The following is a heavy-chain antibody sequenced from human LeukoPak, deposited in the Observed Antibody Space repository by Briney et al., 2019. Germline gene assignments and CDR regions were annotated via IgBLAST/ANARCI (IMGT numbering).Heavy chain of an antibody. J-gene: IGHJ4*02. CDR3: TKGISGEPFDY. CDR2: ISGSGGST. D-gene: IGHD7-27*01. V-gene: IGHV3-23*01. Sequence: GGSLRLSCAASGFTFTSFTMSWVRQAPGKGLGWVSAISGSGGSTYYADTVKGRFTISRDNSKNTLYLQMNSLRAEDTAVYYCTKGISGEPFDYWGQGTLVTVSS. CDR1: GFTFTSFT.